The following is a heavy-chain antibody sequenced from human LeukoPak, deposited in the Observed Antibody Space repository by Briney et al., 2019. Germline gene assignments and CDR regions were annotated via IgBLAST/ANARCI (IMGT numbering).Heavy chain of an antibody. V-gene: IGHV4-34*01. Sequence: SETLSLTCAVYGGSFSGYYWSWIRQPPGKGLEWFGSISYSGGTAYNPSLRSRVTISVDTSKNQFSLKVNSVTAADTAVYYCAREVEYYDSSGYRPHAFDIWGQGTLVTVSS. J-gene: IGHJ3*02. CDR2: ISYSGGT. D-gene: IGHD3-22*01. CDR3: AREVEYYDSSGYRPHAFDI. CDR1: GGSFSGYY.